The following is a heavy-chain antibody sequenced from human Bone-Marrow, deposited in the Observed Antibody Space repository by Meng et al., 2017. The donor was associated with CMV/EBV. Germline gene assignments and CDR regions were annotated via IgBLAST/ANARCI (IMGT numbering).Heavy chain of an antibody. D-gene: IGHD3-22*01. V-gene: IGHV4-34*01. J-gene: IGHJ4*02. CDR3: ARGVDYYDSSGYYY. CDR1: GGSFSGYY. CDR2: INHSGST. Sequence: HLQQWGAGLLKPSVTLSLTCAFYGGSFSGYYWSWIRQPPGKGLEWIGEINHSGSTNYNPSLKSRVTISVDTSKNQFSLKLSSVTAADTAVYYCARGVDYYDSSGYYYWGQGTLVTVSS.